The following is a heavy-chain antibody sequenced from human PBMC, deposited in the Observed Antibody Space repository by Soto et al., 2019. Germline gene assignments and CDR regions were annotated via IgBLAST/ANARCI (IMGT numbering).Heavy chain of an antibody. CDR1: GFTFSSYS. D-gene: IGHD2-2*01. CDR3: AREGGSSTRKYYYYGMDV. CDR2: ISSSSSTI. Sequence: GSLRLSCAASGFTFSSYSMNWVRRAPGKGLEWVSYISSSSSTIYYADSVKGRFTISRDNAKNSLYLQMNSLRAEDTAVYYCAREGGSSTRKYYYYGMDVWGQGTTVTV. J-gene: IGHJ6*02. V-gene: IGHV3-48*01.